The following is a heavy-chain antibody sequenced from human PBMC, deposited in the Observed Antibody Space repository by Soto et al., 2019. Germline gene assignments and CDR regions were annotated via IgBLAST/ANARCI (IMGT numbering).Heavy chain of an antibody. CDR1: GYTFSHYG. D-gene: IGHD5-18*01. CDR3: ARGGQECSNSGCGYIYDGMDV. V-gene: IGHV1-18*01. J-gene: IGHJ6*02. Sequence: ASVKVSCKASGYTFSHYGIGWVRQAPGQGLEWMGWISAYNGNRHFAEGLRGRITMTTNTTTNTADMELRSLSSDDTAVYYCARGGQECSNSGCGYIYDGMDVWGQGTTVTVSS. CDR2: ISAYNGNR.